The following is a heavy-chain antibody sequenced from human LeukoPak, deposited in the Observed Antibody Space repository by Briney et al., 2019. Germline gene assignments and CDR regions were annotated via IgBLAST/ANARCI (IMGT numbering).Heavy chain of an antibody. J-gene: IGHJ6*03. V-gene: IGHV3-23*01. D-gene: IGHD6-6*01. CDR2: VTGTGGNT. CDR1: GFSFDSYA. CDR3: AKGSIAAAKGYYYMDV. Sequence: GGSLRLSCEGSGFSFDSYAMSWVRQSPGKGLEWVSAVTGTGGNTYHADSVKDRFTISRDNSKNMVYLQMNSLRAEDTAVYYCAKGSIAAAKGYYYMDVWGKGTTVTVSS.